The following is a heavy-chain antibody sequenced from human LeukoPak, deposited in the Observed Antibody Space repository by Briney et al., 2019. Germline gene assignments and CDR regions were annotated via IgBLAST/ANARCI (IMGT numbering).Heavy chain of an antibody. Sequence: GASVKVSCKTSGFTFSNSAIQWVRQARGQRLEWIGWIIVGSGNTNYAQNFRERPTITRDMSTDTAYMELSSLSAEDTAIYYCVAEDYGLGRCCALDYWGQGTLVTVSS. V-gene: IGHV1-58*02. J-gene: IGHJ4*02. D-gene: IGHD3-10*01. CDR1: GFTFSNSA. CDR3: VAEDYGLGRCCALDY. CDR2: IIVGSGNT.